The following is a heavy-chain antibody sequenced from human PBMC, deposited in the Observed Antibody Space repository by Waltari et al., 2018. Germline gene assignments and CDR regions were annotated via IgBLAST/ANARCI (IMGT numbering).Heavy chain of an antibody. CDR2: ISGSGGST. Sequence: EVQLLESGGGLVQPGGSLRLSCAASGFTFSSYAMSWVRPAPGKGLEWVSAISGSGGSTYYADSVKGRFTISRDNSKNTLYLQMNSLRAEDTAVYYCAKDYGGNSKPYYFDYWGQGTLVTVSS. V-gene: IGHV3-23*01. CDR3: AKDYGGNSKPYYFDY. CDR1: GFTFSSYA. J-gene: IGHJ4*02. D-gene: IGHD2-21*02.